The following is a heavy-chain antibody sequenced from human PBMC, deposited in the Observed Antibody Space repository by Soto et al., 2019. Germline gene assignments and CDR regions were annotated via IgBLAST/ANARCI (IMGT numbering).Heavy chain of an antibody. J-gene: IGHJ4*02. CDR2: IISSGDST. D-gene: IGHD3-10*01. CDR1: GFTFSSYA. CDR3: AKRYYYGKSGLWDY. Sequence: EVQLLESGGGLLQPGGSLRLSCAASGFTFSSYAMSWVRQAPGKGLEWVSAIISSGDSTYYTDSVKGRFTISRDNSKNTLYLQMNSLRAEDTAVYYCAKRYYYGKSGLWDYWGQGTLVTVSS. V-gene: IGHV3-23*01.